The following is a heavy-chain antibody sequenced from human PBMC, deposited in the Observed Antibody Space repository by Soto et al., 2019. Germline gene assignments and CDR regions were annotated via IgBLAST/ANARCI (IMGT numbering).Heavy chain of an antibody. V-gene: IGHV1-3*01. J-gene: IGHJ4*02. Sequence: ASVKVSCKASRGTFSSYAISWVRQAPGQRLEWMGWINAGNGNTKYSQKFQGRVTITRDTSASTAYMELSSLRSEDTAVYYCAVVQLELPGYFDYWGQGTLVTVSS. D-gene: IGHD1-7*01. CDR3: AVVQLELPGYFDY. CDR1: RGTFSSYA. CDR2: INAGNGNT.